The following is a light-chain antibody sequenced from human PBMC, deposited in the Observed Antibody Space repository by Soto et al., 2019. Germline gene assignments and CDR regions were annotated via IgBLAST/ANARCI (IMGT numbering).Light chain of an antibody. J-gene: IGKJ4*01. V-gene: IGKV4-1*01. CDR2: WAS. Sequence: DIVMTQSPDSLAVSLGERATINCKSSQSVLYSSNNKNYLAWYQQKPGQPPKLLIYWASTRESGVPDRFSGSGSGTDFPLTISSLHAEDVAVYYCQQYYSTRLTFGGGTKVEIK. CDR1: QSVLYSSNNKNY. CDR3: QQYYSTRLT.